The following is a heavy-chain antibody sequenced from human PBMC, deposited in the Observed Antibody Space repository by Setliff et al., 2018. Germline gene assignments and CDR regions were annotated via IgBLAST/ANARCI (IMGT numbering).Heavy chain of an antibody. V-gene: IGHV7-4-1*02. Sequence: ASVKVSCKASGYTFTTYAISWMRQAPGQGXXWXXXXXXXXXXXXXXQGFTGRFXXSLDTSVSTAYLQISSLKAEDTALYYCARASRFGTIKYRGDYYMDVWGKGTTVTVSS. J-gene: IGHJ6*03. D-gene: IGHD3-10*01. CDR1: GYTFTTYA. CDR3: ARASRFGTIKYRGDYYMDV. CDR2: XXXXXXXX.